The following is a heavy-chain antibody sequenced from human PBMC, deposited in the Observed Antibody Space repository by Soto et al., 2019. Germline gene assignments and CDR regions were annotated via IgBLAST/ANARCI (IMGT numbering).Heavy chain of an antibody. J-gene: IGHJ4*02. CDR3: GWMLLEGSYGVEY. V-gene: IGHV2-26*01. CDR2: IFSNDEE. Sequence: QVTLKESGPVLVKPTETLTLTCTVSGFSLSHSRMGVSWIRQPPGKALEGLAHIFSNDEESYSTSLKSRLTMSEDTSKNQGVLTMTNMAHVDPATYYCGWMLLEGSYGVEYWGQGTLVTVSS. D-gene: IGHD1-26*01. CDR1: GFSLSHSRMG.